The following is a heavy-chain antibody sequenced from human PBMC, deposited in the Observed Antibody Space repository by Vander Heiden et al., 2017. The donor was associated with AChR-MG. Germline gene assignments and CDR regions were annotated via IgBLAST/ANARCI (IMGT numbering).Heavy chain of an antibody. CDR3: ARGDWNVDSYYMDV. J-gene: IGHJ6*03. D-gene: IGHD1-1*01. CDR2: IWYDGSNK. Sequence: QVQLVESGGGVVQPGRSLRLSRAASGFTFSSYGMHWVRQAPGKGLEWVAVIWYDGSNKYYADSVKGRFTISRDNSKNTLYLQMNSLRAEDTAVYYCARGDWNVDSYYMDVWGKGTTVTVSS. CDR1: GFTFSSYG. V-gene: IGHV3-33*01.